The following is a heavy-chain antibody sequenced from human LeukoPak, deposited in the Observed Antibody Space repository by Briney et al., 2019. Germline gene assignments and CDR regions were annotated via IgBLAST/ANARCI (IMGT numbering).Heavy chain of an antibody. CDR3: ARGVGATPPDY. CDR1: GGSISSDSYY. J-gene: IGHJ4*02. CDR2: IFNTGST. D-gene: IGHD1-26*01. V-gene: IGHV4-61*02. Sequence: PSQTLSLTCIVSGGSISSDSYYWSWIRQPAWKGLEWIGRIFNTGSTNSIPPLKSRVTISLDTSKNQFSLKLSSVTAADTAVYYCARGVGATPPDYWGQGTLVTVSS.